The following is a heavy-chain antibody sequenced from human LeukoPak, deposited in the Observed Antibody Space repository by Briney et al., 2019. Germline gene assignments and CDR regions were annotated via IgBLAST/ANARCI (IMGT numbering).Heavy chain of an antibody. D-gene: IGHD3-22*01. Sequence: PSETLSLTCTVSGGSISSYYWSWIRQPAGKGLEWIGRIYTSGSTNYNPSLKSRVTMSVDTSKNQFSLKLSSVTAADTAVYYCAREGHYYDSSGYYRRNYFDYWGQGTLVTVSS. CDR2: IYTSGST. V-gene: IGHV4-4*07. J-gene: IGHJ4*02. CDR1: GGSISSYY. CDR3: AREGHYYDSSGYYRRNYFDY.